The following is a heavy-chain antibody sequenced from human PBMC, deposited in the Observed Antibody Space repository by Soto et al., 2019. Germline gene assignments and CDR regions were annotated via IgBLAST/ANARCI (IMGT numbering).Heavy chain of an antibody. CDR3: ATSPSRYFDY. J-gene: IGHJ4*02. CDR1: GGSFSGYY. CDR2: INHSGST. Sequence: SETLSLTCAVYGGSFSGYYWSWIRQPPGKGLEWIGEINHSGSTNYNPSLESRVTISVDTSKNQFSLKLSSVTAADTAVYYCATSPSRYFDYWGQGTQVTVSS. V-gene: IGHV4-34*01.